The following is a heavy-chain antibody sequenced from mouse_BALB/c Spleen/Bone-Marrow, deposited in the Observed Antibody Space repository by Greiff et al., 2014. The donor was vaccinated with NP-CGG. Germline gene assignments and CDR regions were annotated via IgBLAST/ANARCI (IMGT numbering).Heavy chain of an antibody. CDR2: INPYNGGT. D-gene: IGHD1-2*01. CDR1: GYSFTGYT. J-gene: IGHJ2*01. Sequence: VQLQQSGPELVKPGASMKISCKASGYSFTGYTMNWVKQSHGKNLEWIGLINPYNGGTSYNQKFKGKATLTVDKSSSTAYMELLSLTSEDSAVYYGARGISYGYKDFDYWGQGTTLTVSS. CDR3: ARGISYGYKDFDY. V-gene: IGHV1-18*01.